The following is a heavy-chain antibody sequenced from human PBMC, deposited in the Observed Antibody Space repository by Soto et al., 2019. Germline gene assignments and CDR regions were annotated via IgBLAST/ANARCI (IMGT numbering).Heavy chain of an antibody. CDR1: GFTFSSYA. D-gene: IGHD1-26*01. Sequence: GGSLRLSCAASGFTFSSYAMSWVRQAPGKGLEWVSAISGSGGSTYYADSVKGRFTISRDNSKNTLYLQMNSLRAEDTAVYYCADTLPIVGENYGMDVWGQGTTVTVSS. V-gene: IGHV3-23*01. CDR2: ISGSGGST. CDR3: ADTLPIVGENYGMDV. J-gene: IGHJ6*02.